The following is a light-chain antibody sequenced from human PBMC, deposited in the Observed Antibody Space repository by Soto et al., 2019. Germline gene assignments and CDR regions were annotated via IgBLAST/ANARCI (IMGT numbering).Light chain of an antibody. CDR2: GVS. CDR3: QQFGTSPLVT. Sequence: EIVLTQSPGTLSLSPGERATLSCRASQSVSTKYLAWYQQKPGQAPRLLIHGVSIRATGIPDRFSGSGSGTDFILTISRLEPEDFAVYYCQQFGTSPLVTFGPGNKVDIK. J-gene: IGKJ3*01. CDR1: QSVSTKY. V-gene: IGKV3-20*01.